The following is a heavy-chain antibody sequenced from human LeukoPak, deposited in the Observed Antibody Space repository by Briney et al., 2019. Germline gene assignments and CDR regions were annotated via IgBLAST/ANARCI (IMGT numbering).Heavy chain of an antibody. CDR1: GFTFSSYW. CDR3: ARDGGYGDYCFDY. D-gene: IGHD4-17*01. CDR2: IKQDGSEK. J-gene: IGHJ4*02. V-gene: IGHV3-7*01. Sequence: KPGGSLRLSCAASGFTFSSYWMSWVRQAPGKGLEWVANIKQDGSEKYYVDSVKGRFTISRDNAKNSLYLQMNSLRAEDTAAYYCARDGGYGDYCFDYWGQGTLVTVSS.